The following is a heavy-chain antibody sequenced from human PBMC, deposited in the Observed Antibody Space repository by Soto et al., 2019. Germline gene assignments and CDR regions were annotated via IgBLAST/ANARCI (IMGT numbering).Heavy chain of an antibody. V-gene: IGHV4-30-4*01. CDR1: GDSISNVNYC. J-gene: IGHJ4*01. D-gene: IGHD3-16*01. Sequence: QVQLQESGPGLVKPSQTLSLTGTVSGDSISNVNYCWSWIRQPPDKGLEWIGHSYNGGSTYSNPSIRSRVTISVDTSQNQFSLKLSSVSAADTAVYYCAKGPFGDKVAYWGPGTLVTVSS. CDR2: SYNGGST. CDR3: AKGPFGDKVAY.